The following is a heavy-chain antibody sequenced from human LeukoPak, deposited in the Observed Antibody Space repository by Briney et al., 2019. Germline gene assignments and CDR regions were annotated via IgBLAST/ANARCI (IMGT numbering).Heavy chain of an antibody. D-gene: IGHD3-9*01. CDR3: AKEGDRYFDWLLVGYYFDY. CDR2: ISGSGGST. Sequence: ETLSLTCTVSSGSISNNYWSWVRQAPGKGLEWVSAISGSGGSTYYADSVKGRFTISRDNSKNTLYLQMNSLRAEDTAVYYCAKEGDRYFDWLLVGYYFDYWGQGTLVTVSS. J-gene: IGHJ4*02. CDR1: SGSISNNY. V-gene: IGHV3-23*01.